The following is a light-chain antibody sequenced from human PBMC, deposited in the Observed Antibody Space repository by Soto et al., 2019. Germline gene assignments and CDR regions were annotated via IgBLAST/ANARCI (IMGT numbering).Light chain of an antibody. J-gene: IGLJ1*01. CDR1: NSNIGAGYD. Sequence: QSVLAQPPSVSGAPGQRVTISCTGSNSNIGAGYDVPWYQQLPGTAPKLLIYGNTNRPSGVPDRFSGSRSGTSASLAITGLQADDEADYYCRSQDGSLNGYVFGTGTKLTVL. V-gene: IGLV1-40*01. CDR3: RSQDGSLNGYV. CDR2: GNT.